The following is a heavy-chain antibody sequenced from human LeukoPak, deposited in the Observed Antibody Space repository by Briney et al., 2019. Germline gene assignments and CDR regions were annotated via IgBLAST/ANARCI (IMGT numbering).Heavy chain of an antibody. J-gene: IGHJ4*02. D-gene: IGHD1-26*01. Sequence: SETLSLTCTVSGASISTYYWSWIRQAPGKGLEWIGYIYNSGSTKYNPSLKSRVTISVDTSKNQFSLKLSSVTAADTAVYYCARGGSSPLFDYWGQGTLVTVSS. CDR3: ARGGSSPLFDY. CDR2: IYNSGST. CDR1: GASISTYY. V-gene: IGHV4-59*01.